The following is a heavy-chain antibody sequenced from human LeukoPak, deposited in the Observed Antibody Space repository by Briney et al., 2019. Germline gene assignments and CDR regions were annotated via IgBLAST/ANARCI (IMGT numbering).Heavy chain of an antibody. CDR2: IYYSGST. CDR1: GGSISSGGYY. Sequence: SQTLSLTCTVSGGSISSGGYYWSWIRQHPGKGLEWIGYIYYSGSTYYNPSLKSRVTISVDTSKNQFSLKLSSVTAADTAVYYCARVRASGLLDTAMVVFDYWGQGTLVTVSS. D-gene: IGHD5-18*01. CDR3: ARVRASGLLDTAMVVFDY. V-gene: IGHV4-31*03. J-gene: IGHJ4*02.